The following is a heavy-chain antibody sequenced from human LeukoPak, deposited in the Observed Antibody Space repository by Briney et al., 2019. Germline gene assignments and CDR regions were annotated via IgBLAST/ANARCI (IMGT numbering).Heavy chain of an antibody. V-gene: IGHV3-23*01. CDR1: GFTFSSYA. J-gene: IGHJ4*02. D-gene: IGHD3-10*01. CDR3: AKASPLLLWFGNYYFDY. Sequence: PGGSLRLSCAASGFTFSSYAMSWVRQAPGKGLEWVSAISGSGGSTYYADSVKGRFTISRDNSKNTLYLQMNSLRAEDTAVYYCAKASPLLLWFGNYYFDYWGQGTLVTVSS. CDR2: ISGSGGST.